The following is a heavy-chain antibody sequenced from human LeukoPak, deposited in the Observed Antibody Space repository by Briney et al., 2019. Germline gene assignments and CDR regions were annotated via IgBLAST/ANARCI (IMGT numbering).Heavy chain of an antibody. CDR3: PRGGLEPTDY. Sequence: GGSLRLSCAASGFTFSNYWMHWVRQAPGKGLVWVSRLNTDGTTTSYARPAKVRFPISRDNPKTTLYLLLTTVTPHSPAVYSVPRGGLEPTDYWGQGTLVTASS. J-gene: IGHJ4*02. CDR2: LNTDGTTT. D-gene: IGHD1-1*01. V-gene: IGHV3-74*01. CDR1: GFTFSNYW.